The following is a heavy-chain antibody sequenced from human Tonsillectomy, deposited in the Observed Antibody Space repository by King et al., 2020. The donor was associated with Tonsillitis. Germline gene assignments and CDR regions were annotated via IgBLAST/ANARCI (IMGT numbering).Heavy chain of an antibody. CDR2: INQDGSRT. CDR3: ARDVDFYSGTDSYDAFDI. J-gene: IGHJ3*02. Sequence: QLVQSGGGLVRPGGSLRLSCAASGFTFSHYWMIWIRQAPGEGLEWVANINQDGSRTYYVDTVKGRFTVSRDNAKNSLYLQMNSLRAEDTAVYYCARDVDFYSGTDSYDAFDIWGRGTTVTVSS. V-gene: IGHV3-7*01. D-gene: IGHD3-3*01. CDR1: GFTFSHYW.